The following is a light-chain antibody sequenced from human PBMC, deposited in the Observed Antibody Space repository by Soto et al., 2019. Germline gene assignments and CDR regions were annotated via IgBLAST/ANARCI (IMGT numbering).Light chain of an antibody. CDR2: SNN. CDR3: AAWDDSLNVLV. J-gene: IGLJ2*01. V-gene: IGLV1-44*01. Sequence: QSVLTQPPSVSGTPGQRVTISCSGSSSNIGSKSVSWYQHLPQTAPKLLIYSNNQRPSGVPDRFSGSKSGTSASLAISGLQSDDETQYYCAAWDDSLNVLVFGGGTTLTVL. CDR1: SSNIGSKS.